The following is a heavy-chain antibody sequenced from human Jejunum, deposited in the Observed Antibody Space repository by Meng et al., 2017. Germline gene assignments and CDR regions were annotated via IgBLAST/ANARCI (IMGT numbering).Heavy chain of an antibody. CDR1: GFTFSSYT. CDR2: ISSSGTFI. D-gene: IGHD3-22*01. Sequence: GGSLRLSCAASGFTFSSYTMNWVRQAPGKGLEWVSSISSSGTFIYNADSLKGRFTISRDNAKNSLNLQMNSLRVEDTAISYCARDRDYSDNGMDVWGQGTTVTVSS. V-gene: IGHV3-21*01. J-gene: IGHJ6*02. CDR3: ARDRDYSDNGMDV.